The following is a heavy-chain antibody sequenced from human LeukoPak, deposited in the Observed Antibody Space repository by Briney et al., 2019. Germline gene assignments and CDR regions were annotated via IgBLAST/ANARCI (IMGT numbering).Heavy chain of an antibody. Sequence: ASVKVSCKASGYTFTSYDINWVRQATGQGREWMGWMNPNSGNTGYAQKFQGRVTMTRNTSISTAYMELSSLRSEDTAVYYCARAAVREGVAGHPGHMDVWGKGTTVTVSS. CDR2: MNPNSGNT. J-gene: IGHJ6*03. CDR3: ARAAVREGVAGHPGHMDV. D-gene: IGHD6-19*01. V-gene: IGHV1-8*01. CDR1: GYTFTSYD.